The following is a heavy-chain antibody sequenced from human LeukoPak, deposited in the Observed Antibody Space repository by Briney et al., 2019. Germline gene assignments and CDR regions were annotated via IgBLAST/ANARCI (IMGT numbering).Heavy chain of an antibody. CDR1: GGSINSYY. Sequence: SETLSLTCTVSGGSINSYYWSWLRQPAERGLECIGRIYASGSTTYNPSLRSRVAISMDTSKNQFSLRLTSVTAADTAVYYCTRDSGTTGVVKFDPWGQGILVTVSS. CDR3: TRDSGTTGVVKFDP. D-gene: IGHD4-23*01. J-gene: IGHJ5*02. V-gene: IGHV4-4*07. CDR2: IYASGST.